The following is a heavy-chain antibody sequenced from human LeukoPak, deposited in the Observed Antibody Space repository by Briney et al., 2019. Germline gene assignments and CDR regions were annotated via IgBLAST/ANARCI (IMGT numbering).Heavy chain of an antibody. D-gene: IGHD6-13*01. CDR1: GFTFSSYW. Sequence: GGSLRLSCTASGFTFSSYWVSWVRQAPGKGLEWVANIKQDGSEKYYVDSVKGRFTISRDNAKNSLYLQMNSLRAEDTAVYYCARVGEQQLVYYFDYWGQGTLVTVSS. V-gene: IGHV3-7*01. J-gene: IGHJ4*02. CDR3: ARVGEQQLVYYFDY. CDR2: IKQDGSEK.